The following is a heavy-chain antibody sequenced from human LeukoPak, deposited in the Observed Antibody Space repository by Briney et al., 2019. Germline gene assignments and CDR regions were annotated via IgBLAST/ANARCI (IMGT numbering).Heavy chain of an antibody. Sequence: SVKVSCKASGGTFSSYAISWVRQAPGQGLEWMGGIIPIFGTANYAQKFQGRVTITADESTSTAYMELSSLRSEDTAVYYCAREYSSSARHYYYYMDVWGKGTTVTVSS. J-gene: IGHJ6*03. D-gene: IGHD6-6*01. V-gene: IGHV1-69*13. CDR1: GGTFSSYA. CDR2: IIPIFGTA. CDR3: AREYSSSARHYYYYMDV.